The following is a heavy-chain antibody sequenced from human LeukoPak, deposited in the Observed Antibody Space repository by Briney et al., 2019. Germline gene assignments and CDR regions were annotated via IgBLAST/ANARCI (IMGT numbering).Heavy chain of an antibody. CDR1: GYTFTSYG. V-gene: IGHV1-18*01. Sequence: ASVKVSCKASGYTFTSYGISWVRQAPGQGLEWMGWISAYNGNTNYAQKLQGRVTMTTDTSTSTAYMELRSLRSDDTAVYYCARDSKEWELLPVAYWGQGTLVTVSS. D-gene: IGHD1-26*01. J-gene: IGHJ4*02. CDR3: ARDSKEWELLPVAY. CDR2: ISAYNGNT.